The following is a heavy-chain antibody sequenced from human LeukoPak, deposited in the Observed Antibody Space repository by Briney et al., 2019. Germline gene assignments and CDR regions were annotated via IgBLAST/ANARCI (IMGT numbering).Heavy chain of an antibody. CDR1: GFTSNTYE. J-gene: IGHJ4*02. V-gene: IGHV3-48*03. CDR3: ARDRSGYGVFDF. Sequence: PGGSLRLSCAASGFTSNTYEMNWVRQAPGKGLEWVSHISSSGGSISYADSVRGRFTISRDNAKNIPYLQMNSLRAEDTAVYYCARDRSGYGVFDFWGQGTLVTVSS. CDR2: ISSSGGSI. D-gene: IGHD5-12*01.